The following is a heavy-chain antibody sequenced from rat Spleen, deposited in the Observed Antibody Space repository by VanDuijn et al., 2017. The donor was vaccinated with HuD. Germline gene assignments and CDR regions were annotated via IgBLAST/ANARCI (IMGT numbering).Heavy chain of an antibody. CDR3: TRENWVFDY. CDR1: GFIFSDHY. Sequence: EVHLVESGGGLVQPGRALKLSCTASGFIFSDHYVAWVRQAPTKGLEWVAYISAGGDNTYYRDSVKGRFTVSRDNARSTLYLQMNSLRSEDTATYYCTRENWVFDYWGQGVMVTVSS. D-gene: IGHD5-1*01. J-gene: IGHJ2*01. V-gene: IGHV5-27*01. CDR2: ISAGGDNT.